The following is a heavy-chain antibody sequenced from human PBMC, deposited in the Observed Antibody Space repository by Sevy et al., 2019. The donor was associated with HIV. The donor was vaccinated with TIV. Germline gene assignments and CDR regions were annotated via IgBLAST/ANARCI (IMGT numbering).Heavy chain of an antibody. CDR2: ISYDGRNNK. CDR3: ARDRGEILSSAFDY. CDR1: GFSFSDYR. V-gene: IGHV3-30*03. D-gene: IGHD3-16*01. Sequence: GGSLRLSCAASGFSFSDYRMHWVRQAPGKGLEWVAVISYDGRNNKYNADSVKGRFTISRDNSTNTLYLQMNSLGAEDTAIYYCARDRGEILSSAFDYWGQGTLVTVSS. J-gene: IGHJ4*02.